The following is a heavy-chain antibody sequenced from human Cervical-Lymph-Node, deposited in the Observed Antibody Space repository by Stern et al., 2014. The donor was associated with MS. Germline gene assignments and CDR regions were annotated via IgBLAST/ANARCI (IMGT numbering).Heavy chain of an antibody. CDR1: GYTFTTYA. V-gene: IGHV1-3*01. CDR2: INAGNGNT. J-gene: IGHJ6*02. Sequence: VQLVESGAEVKKPGASVKVSCKASGYTFTTYAMHWVRQAPGQRLEWMGWINAGNGNTKYSQKFQGRVTITRDTSASTAYMDLSSLRSEDTAVYYCAREGPVWFGESHFYGMDVWGQGTTVTVSS. D-gene: IGHD3-10*01. CDR3: AREGPVWFGESHFYGMDV.